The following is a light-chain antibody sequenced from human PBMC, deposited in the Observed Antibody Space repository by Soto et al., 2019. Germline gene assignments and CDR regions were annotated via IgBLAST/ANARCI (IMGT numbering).Light chain of an antibody. CDR2: IIS. CDR3: MQATQPYT. Sequence: DFVMTQTPLSSPVTLGQPAYISCRSSQSLVHSDGNSYLSWLHQMPGQPPRLLIYIISNRFSGVADRFSGSGAGTYLTLKISRVEPEDVGVYYCMQATQPYTFGQGTKLEIK. CDR1: QSLVHSDGNSY. J-gene: IGKJ2*01. V-gene: IGKV2-24*01.